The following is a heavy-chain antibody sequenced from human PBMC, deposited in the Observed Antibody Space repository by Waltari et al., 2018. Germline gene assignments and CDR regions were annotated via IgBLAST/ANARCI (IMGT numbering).Heavy chain of an antibody. J-gene: IGHJ3*02. D-gene: IGHD2-2*01. V-gene: IGHV1-8*03. CDR3: ASAYRGEAFDI. CDR2: MNPNSGNT. Sequence: QVQLVQSGADVKKPGASVQVSCKASGYTLTSFDIHWVRQATGQGLEWMGWMNPNSGNTGYAQKFQGRVTITRNTSISTAYMELSSLRSEDTAVYYCASAYRGEAFDIWGQGTMVTVSS. CDR1: GYTLTSFD.